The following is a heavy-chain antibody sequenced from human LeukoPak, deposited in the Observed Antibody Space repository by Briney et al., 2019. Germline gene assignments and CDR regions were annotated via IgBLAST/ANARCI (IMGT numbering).Heavy chain of an antibody. CDR2: ISPSGGST. D-gene: IGHD2-15*01. CDR3: GGSRVYYYMDV. CDR1: GYTFTSYY. V-gene: IGHV1-46*01. Sequence: ASVKVSCKASGYTFTSYYMHWVRQAPGQGLEWMGIISPSGGSTSYAQKFQGRVTMTRDMSTSTVYMELSSLRSEDTAVYYCGGSRVYYYMDVWGKGTTVTVSS. J-gene: IGHJ6*03.